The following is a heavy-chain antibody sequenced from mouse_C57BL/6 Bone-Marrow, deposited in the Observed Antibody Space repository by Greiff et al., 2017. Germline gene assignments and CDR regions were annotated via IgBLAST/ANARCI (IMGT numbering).Heavy chain of an antibody. CDR2: IYPGSGST. V-gene: IGHV1-55*01. CDR1: GYTFTSYW. J-gene: IGHJ4*01. CDR3: ARRPGTEAMDY. D-gene: IGHD4-1*01. Sequence: QVQLQQPGAELVKPGASVKMSCKASGYTFTSYWITWVKQRPGQGLEWIGDIYPGSGSTNYNEKFKSKATLPVDTSSSTAYMQLSSLTSEDSAVYYCARRPGTEAMDYWGQGTSVTVSS.